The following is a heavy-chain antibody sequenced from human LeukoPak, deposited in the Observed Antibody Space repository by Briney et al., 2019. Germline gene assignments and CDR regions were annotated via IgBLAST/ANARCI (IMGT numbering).Heavy chain of an antibody. J-gene: IGHJ4*02. Sequence: KPSETLSLTCAVYGGSFSGYYWSWIRQPPGKGLEWIGEINHSGSTNYNPSLKSRVTISVDTSKNQFSLKLSSVTAADTAVYYCARLVRYGSGRIIPYDYWGQGTLVTVSS. CDR2: INHSGST. D-gene: IGHD3-10*01. V-gene: IGHV4-34*01. CDR1: GGSFSGYY. CDR3: ARLVRYGSGRIIPYDY.